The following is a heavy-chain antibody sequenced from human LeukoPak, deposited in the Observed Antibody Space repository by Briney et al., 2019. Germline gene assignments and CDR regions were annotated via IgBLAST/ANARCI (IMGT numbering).Heavy chain of an antibody. CDR2: ISGSGGST. J-gene: IGHJ6*02. CDR3: AKAYSSGWYSGMDV. CDR1: GFTFSSYA. D-gene: IGHD6-19*01. V-gene: IGHV3-23*01. Sequence: GGSLRLSCAASGFTFSSYATSWVRQAPGKGLEWVSAISGSGGSTYYADSVKGRFTISRDNSKNTLYLQMNSLRAEDTAVYYCAKAYSSGWYSGMDVWGQGTTVTVSS.